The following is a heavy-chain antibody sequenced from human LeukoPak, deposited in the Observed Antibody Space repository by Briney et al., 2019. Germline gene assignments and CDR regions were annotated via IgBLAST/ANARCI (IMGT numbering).Heavy chain of an antibody. CDR1: GFTFSDYY. V-gene: IGHV3-30*18. Sequence: GGSLRLSCAASGFTFSDYYMSWIRQAPGKGLEWVAVISYDGSNKYYADSVKGRFTISRDNSKNTLYLQMNSLRAEDTAVYYCAKAPTYYYGSGVGPMDVWGKGTTVTVSS. D-gene: IGHD3-10*01. J-gene: IGHJ6*03. CDR2: ISYDGSNK. CDR3: AKAPTYYYGSGVGPMDV.